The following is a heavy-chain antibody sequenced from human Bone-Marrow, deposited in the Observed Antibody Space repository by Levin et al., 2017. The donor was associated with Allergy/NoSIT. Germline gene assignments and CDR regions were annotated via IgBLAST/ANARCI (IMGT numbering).Heavy chain of an antibody. CDR3: ARHRPPSYYFDSSASPPDY. CDR2: INNDGTNT. V-gene: IGHV3-74*01. CDR1: GFSLSGYW. J-gene: IGHJ4*02. D-gene: IGHD3-22*01. Sequence: HLGGSLRLSCAASGFSLSGYWMHWVRQVPGTGLVWVSHINNDGTNTNYAGSVRGRFTISRDNARNTLYLQMNSLRPEDTAVYFCARHRPPSYYFDSSASPPDYRGQGTLVTVSS.